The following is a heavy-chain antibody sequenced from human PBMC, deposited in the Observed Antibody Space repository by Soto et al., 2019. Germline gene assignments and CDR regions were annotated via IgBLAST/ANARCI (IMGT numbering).Heavy chain of an antibody. Sequence: XXSLRLCYSASGFTFSSYAVHWVLQAPGKGLEYVSSISTNGGSTHYADSVKGRFTISRDNSKNTQYLQMSSLRADDKAVYYCVKGEYYYDSSGYYPFDYWGQGTLVTVSS. CDR3: VKGEYYYDSSGYYPFDY. D-gene: IGHD3-22*01. J-gene: IGHJ4*02. CDR2: ISTNGGST. V-gene: IGHV3-64D*06. CDR1: GFTFSSYA.